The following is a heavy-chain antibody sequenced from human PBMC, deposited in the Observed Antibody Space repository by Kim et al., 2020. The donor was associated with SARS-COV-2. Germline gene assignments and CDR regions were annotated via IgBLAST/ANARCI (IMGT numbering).Heavy chain of an antibody. CDR1: GFTFSTYW. V-gene: IGHV3-7*03. CDR2: IRQDGSFK. Sequence: GGSLRLSCEGSGFTFSTYWMNWVRQSPGRGLEWLASIRQDGSFKGYVDSVKGRFIISRDNARRTVFLQMNSLRVEDTAVYYCAKFGCGGLLAQWGQGSLVTVSS. J-gene: IGHJ4*02. CDR3: AKFGCGGLLAQ. D-gene: IGHD1-26*01.